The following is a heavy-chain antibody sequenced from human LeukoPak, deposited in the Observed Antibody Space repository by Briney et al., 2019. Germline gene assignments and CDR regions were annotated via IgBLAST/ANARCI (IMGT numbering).Heavy chain of an antibody. D-gene: IGHD6-19*01. V-gene: IGHV3-21*01. CDR3: ARESIAVAGTLDY. CDR1: GFTFSSYS. CDR2: ISSSSSYI. Sequence: GGSRRLSCAASGFTFSSYSMNWVRQAPGKGLEWVSSISSSSSYIYYADSVKGRFTISRDNAKNSLYLQMNSLRAEDTAVYYCARESIAVAGTLDYWGQGTLVTVSS. J-gene: IGHJ4*02.